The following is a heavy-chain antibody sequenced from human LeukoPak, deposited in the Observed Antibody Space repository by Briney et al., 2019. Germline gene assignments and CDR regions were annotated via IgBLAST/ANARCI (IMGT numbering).Heavy chain of an antibody. Sequence: SVKVSCKASGGTFSSYAISWVRQAPGQGLEWMGGIIPIFGTANYAQKFQGRVTITTDESTSTAYMELSSLRSEDTAVYYCARSIEMATIGDYYYYMDVWGKGTTVTVSS. J-gene: IGHJ6*03. D-gene: IGHD5-24*01. V-gene: IGHV1-69*05. CDR1: GGTFSSYA. CDR3: ARSIEMATIGDYYYYMDV. CDR2: IIPIFGTA.